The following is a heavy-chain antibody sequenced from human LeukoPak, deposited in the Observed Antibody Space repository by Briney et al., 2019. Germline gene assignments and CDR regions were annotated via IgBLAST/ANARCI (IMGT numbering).Heavy chain of an antibody. Sequence: GGSLRLSCAASGFTFSSYWMSWVRQAPGKGLEWVANIKQDGSEKYYVDSVKGRFTISRDNAKNSLYLQMNSLRVEDTAVYFCARGGPARSWVYWGQGTLVTVSS. J-gene: IGHJ4*02. CDR3: ARGGPARSWVY. CDR1: GFTFSSYW. V-gene: IGHV3-7*02. D-gene: IGHD2-2*01. CDR2: IKQDGSEK.